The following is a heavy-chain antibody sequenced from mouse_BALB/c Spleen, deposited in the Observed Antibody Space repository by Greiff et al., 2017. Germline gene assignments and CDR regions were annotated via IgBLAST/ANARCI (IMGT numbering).Heavy chain of an antibody. Sequence: EVQLQESGTVLARPGASVKMSCKASGYSFTSYWMHWVKQRPGQGLEWIGAIYPGNSDTSYNQKFKGKAKLTAVTSASTAYMELSSLTNEDSAVYYCTRGNMYYGYIAYWGQGTLVTVSA. J-gene: IGHJ3*01. CDR3: TRGNMYYGYIAY. V-gene: IGHV1-5*01. D-gene: IGHD1-2*01. CDR2: IYPGNSDT. CDR1: GYSFTSYW.